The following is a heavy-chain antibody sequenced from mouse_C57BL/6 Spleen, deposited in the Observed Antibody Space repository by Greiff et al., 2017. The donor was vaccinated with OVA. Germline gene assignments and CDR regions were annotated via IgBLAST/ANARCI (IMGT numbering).Heavy chain of an antibody. D-gene: IGHD1-1*01. CDR1: GYTFTSYW. Sequence: QVQLQQPGTELVKPGASVKLSCKASGYTFTSYWMNWVKQRPGQGLEWIGNINTSNGGTNYNEKLKSKATLTVDKSSSTAYMQLSSLTSEDSAVYYCARSSEVYYYGSSYFAYWGQGTLVTVSA. V-gene: IGHV1-53*01. CDR3: ARSSEVYYYGSSYFAY. J-gene: IGHJ3*01. CDR2: INTSNGGT.